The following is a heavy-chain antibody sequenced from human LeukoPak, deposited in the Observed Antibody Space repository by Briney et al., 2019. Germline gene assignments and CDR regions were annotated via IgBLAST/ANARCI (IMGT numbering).Heavy chain of an antibody. CDR1: GYTFTSYY. V-gene: IGHV1-46*01. J-gene: IGHJ5*02. CDR3: ARAAADYYDSSFDEGWFDP. D-gene: IGHD3-22*01. CDR2: INPSGGST. Sequence: ASVKVSCKASGYTFTSYYMHWVRQAPGQGLEWMGIINPSGGSTSYAQKFQGRVTMTRDTSTSTVYMELSSLRSEDTAVYYCARAAADYYDSSFDEGWFDPWGQGTLVTVSS.